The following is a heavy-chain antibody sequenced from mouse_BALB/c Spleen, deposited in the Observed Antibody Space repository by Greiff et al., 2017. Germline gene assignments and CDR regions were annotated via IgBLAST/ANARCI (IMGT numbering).Heavy chain of an antibody. CDR3: ARGGWFAY. V-gene: IGHV3-6*02. CDR1: GYSITSGYY. Sequence: EVQVVESGPGLVKPSQSLSLTCSVIGYSITSGYYWNWIRQFPGNKLEWMGYISYDGSNNYNPSLKNRISITRDTSKNQFFLKLNSVTTEDTATYYCARGGWFAYWGQGTLVTVSA. J-gene: IGHJ3*01. CDR2: ISYDGSN.